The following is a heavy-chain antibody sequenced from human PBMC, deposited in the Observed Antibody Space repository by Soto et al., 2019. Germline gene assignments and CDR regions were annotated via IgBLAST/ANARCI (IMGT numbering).Heavy chain of an antibody. Sequence: SETLSLTCTVSGGSMNYYYWSWIRQPAGKGLEWIGRIFTSGNTNYNPSLRSRLTMSVDTSTNQVSLRLTSVTAADTAVYYCASGRLVSRYYGLDVWGQGTTVTVSS. J-gene: IGHJ6*02. CDR3: ASGRLVSRYYGLDV. CDR1: GGSMNYYY. CDR2: IFTSGNT. D-gene: IGHD6-6*01. V-gene: IGHV4-4*07.